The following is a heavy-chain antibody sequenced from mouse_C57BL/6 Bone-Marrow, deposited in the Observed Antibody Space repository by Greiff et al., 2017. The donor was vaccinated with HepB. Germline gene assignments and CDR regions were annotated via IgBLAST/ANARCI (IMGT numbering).Heavy chain of an antibody. Sequence: EVKLVESGGGLVQSGRSLRLSCATSGFTFSDFYMEWVRQAPGKGLEWIAASRNKANDYTTEYSASVKGRFIVSRDTSQSILYLQMNALRAEDTAIYYCEREDGSSPYAMDYWGQGTSVTVSS. CDR3: EREDGSSPYAMDY. V-gene: IGHV7-1*01. D-gene: IGHD1-1*01. CDR1: GFTFSDFY. CDR2: SRNKANDYTT. J-gene: IGHJ4*01.